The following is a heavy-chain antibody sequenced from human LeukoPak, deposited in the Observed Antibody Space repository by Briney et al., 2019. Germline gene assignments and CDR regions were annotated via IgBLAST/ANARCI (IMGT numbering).Heavy chain of an antibody. J-gene: IGHJ3*02. D-gene: IGHD2-8*02. Sequence: ASVKVSCKASGYRFSSSGITWVRQAPGQGLEWMGWISTVNTNNNHAQKFQGRVILTADTSTNTAHMELRSLRSDDTAVYYCARVRDSANWWGAFDIWGQGTMVTVSS. V-gene: IGHV1-18*01. CDR1: GYRFSSSG. CDR3: ARVRDSANWWGAFDI. CDR2: ISTVNTNN.